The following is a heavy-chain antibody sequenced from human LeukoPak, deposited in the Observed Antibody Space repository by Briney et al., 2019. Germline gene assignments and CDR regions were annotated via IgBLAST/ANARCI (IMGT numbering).Heavy chain of an antibody. CDR1: GGSISSGSYY. J-gene: IGHJ4*02. V-gene: IGHV4-61*02. D-gene: IGHD6-19*01. CDR3: ARLTYSSGWD. Sequence: PSETLSLTCTVSGGSISSGSYYWSWIRQPAGKGLEWIGRIYTSGSTNYNPSLKSRVTISVDTSKNQFSLKLSSVTAADTAVYYCARLTYSSGWDWGQGTLVTVSS. CDR2: IYTSGST.